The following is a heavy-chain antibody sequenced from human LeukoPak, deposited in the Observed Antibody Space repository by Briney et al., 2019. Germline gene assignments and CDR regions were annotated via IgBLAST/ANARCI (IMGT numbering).Heavy chain of an antibody. Sequence: VASVKVSCKASGGTFSSYAISWVRQAPGQGLEWMGGIIPIFGTANYAQKFQGRVTITADESTSTAYMELSSLRSEDTAVYYCARGRGYNFPIDYWGQGTLVTVSS. J-gene: IGHJ4*02. D-gene: IGHD5-24*01. CDR3: ARGRGYNFPIDY. V-gene: IGHV1-69*13. CDR2: IIPIFGTA. CDR1: GGTFSSYA.